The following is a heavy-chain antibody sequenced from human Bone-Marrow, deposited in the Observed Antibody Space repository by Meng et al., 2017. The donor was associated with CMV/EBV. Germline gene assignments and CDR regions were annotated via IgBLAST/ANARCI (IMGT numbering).Heavy chain of an antibody. J-gene: IGHJ4*02. CDR2: INHSGST. CDR1: GCAFSGHY. Sequence: FAVYGCAFSGHYCCSLRQPPRTGLEWIGDINHSGSTNYHPSLKSRVTISVDTSKNQFSLKLSSVTAADTAVYYCARGVGVVNYFDYWGQGTLVTVSS. V-gene: IGHV4-34*01. CDR3: ARGVGVVNYFDY. D-gene: IGHD2-21*01.